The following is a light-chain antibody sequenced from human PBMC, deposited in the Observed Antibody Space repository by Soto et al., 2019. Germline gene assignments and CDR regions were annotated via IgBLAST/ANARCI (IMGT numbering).Light chain of an antibody. J-gene: IGKJ4*01. CDR2: GAS. CDR1: QSVGTY. CDR3: QQYNNWPLVT. V-gene: IGKV3-15*01. Sequence: EIVMTQSPATLSVSPGALATLSCRASQSVGTYLAWYQQKPGQAPRLLIFGASTRATGIPARFSGSGSGSEFTLTISSLQSEDFAVYSCQQYNNWPLVTFGGGTKVEIK.